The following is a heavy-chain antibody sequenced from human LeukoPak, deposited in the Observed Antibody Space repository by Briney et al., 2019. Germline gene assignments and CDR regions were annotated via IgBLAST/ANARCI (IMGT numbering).Heavy chain of an antibody. CDR3: ARIVGSEGYSSGWYDY. Sequence: PSQTLSLTCTVSGDSISAGNYYWSWIRQPAGKGLEWVGRAYDTGSTCHSPSLKNRVTISIDTSRNQFSLTLNSVTAADTAVYFCARIVGSEGYSSGWYDYWGPGILVTVSS. CDR1: GDSISAGNYY. CDR2: AYDTGST. V-gene: IGHV4-61*02. J-gene: IGHJ4*02. D-gene: IGHD6-19*01.